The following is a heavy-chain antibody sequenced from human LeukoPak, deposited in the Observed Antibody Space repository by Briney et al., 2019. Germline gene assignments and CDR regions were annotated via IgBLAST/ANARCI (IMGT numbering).Heavy chain of an antibody. D-gene: IGHD3-22*01. V-gene: IGHV4-59*01. CDR3: ARDLGYDSSGYAAMDV. CDR2: IYYSGST. J-gene: IGHJ6*03. Sequence: SETLSLTCTVSGGSISSCYWSWIRQPPGKGLEWIGYIYYSGSTNYNPSLKSRVTISVDTSKNQFSLKLSSVTAADTAVYYCARDLGYDSSGYAAMDVWGKGTTVTISS. CDR1: GGSISSCY.